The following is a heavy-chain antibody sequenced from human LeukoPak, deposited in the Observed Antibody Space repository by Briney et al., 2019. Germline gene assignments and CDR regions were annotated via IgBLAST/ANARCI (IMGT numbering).Heavy chain of an antibody. Sequence: ASVKVSCKASGYSFASYGIHWVRQAPGQGLEWMGWISAYNGDTDYAQNLQGRVTMTTDTSTSTAYMELSSLRSEDTAVYYCAREKQQLVLLFDYWGQGTLVTVSS. V-gene: IGHV1-18*01. D-gene: IGHD6-13*01. CDR2: ISAYNGDT. J-gene: IGHJ4*02. CDR3: AREKQQLVLLFDY. CDR1: GYSFASYG.